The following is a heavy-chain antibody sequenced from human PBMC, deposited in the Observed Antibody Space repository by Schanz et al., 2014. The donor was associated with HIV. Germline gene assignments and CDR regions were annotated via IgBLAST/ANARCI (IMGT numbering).Heavy chain of an antibody. CDR2: ISGSGAST. Sequence: EVQLLESGGGLVQPGGSLRLSCAASGFTFKDYAMSWVRQAPGKGLEWVSTISGSGASTFYADSVKGRFTISRDNSKNTLYLQMNSLRAEDTAVYYCTKGVPPDVWGQGTTVTVS. CDR3: TKGVPPDV. J-gene: IGHJ6*02. V-gene: IGHV3-23*01. D-gene: IGHD1-1*01. CDR1: GFTFKDYA.